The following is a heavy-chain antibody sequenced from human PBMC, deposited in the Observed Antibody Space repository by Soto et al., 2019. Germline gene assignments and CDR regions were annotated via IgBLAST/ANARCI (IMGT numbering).Heavy chain of an antibody. J-gene: IGHJ4*02. V-gene: IGHV5-51*01. D-gene: IGHD2-15*01. CDR3: ASLGYCSGGSCYPRSPYFDY. Sequence: GESLKISCKGSGSSFTSYWIGWVRQMPGKGLEWMGIIYPGDSDTRYSPSFQGQVTISADKSISTAYLQWSSLKASDTAMYYCASLGYCSGGSCYPRSPYFDYWGQGTLVTVSS. CDR2: IYPGDSDT. CDR1: GSSFTSYW.